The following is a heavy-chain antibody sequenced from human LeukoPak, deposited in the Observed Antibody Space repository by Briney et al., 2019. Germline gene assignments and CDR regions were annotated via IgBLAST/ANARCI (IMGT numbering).Heavy chain of an antibody. CDR3: ATHDYGDYS. D-gene: IGHD4-17*01. J-gene: IGHJ3*02. CDR1: GGSISSGSYY. CDR2: IYTSGST. Sequence: SQTLSLTCTVSGGSISSGSYYWSWIRQPAGKGLEWIGRIYTSGSTNYNPSLKSRVTISVDTSKNQFSLKLSSVTAADTAVYYCATHDYGDYSWGQGTMVTVSS. V-gene: IGHV4-61*02.